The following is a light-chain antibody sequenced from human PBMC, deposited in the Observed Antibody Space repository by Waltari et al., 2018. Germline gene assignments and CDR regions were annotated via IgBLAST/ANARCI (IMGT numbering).Light chain of an antibody. CDR3: LQRSNWPLT. CDR1: QSVSSS. V-gene: IGKV3-15*01. CDR2: GAS. Sequence: EIVMTQSPATLSLSPGERATLSCRASQSVSSSLAWYQQKPGQAPRLLIYGASSRATGIPDRFSGSGSGTDSTLTISSLEPEDVAVYYCLQRSNWPLTFGGGTKVEIK. J-gene: IGKJ4*01.